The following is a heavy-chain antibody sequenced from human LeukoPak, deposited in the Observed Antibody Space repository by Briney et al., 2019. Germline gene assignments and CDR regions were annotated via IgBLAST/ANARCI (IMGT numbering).Heavy chain of an antibody. CDR1: GLTFSDHY. D-gene: IGHD1-26*01. V-gene: IGHV3-72*01. CDR3: AKGGGGSYYDY. CDR2: SRNKANSYIT. Sequence: GGSLRLSCAASGLTFSDHYMDWVRQAPGKGLEWVGRSRNKANSYITEYAASVEGRFTISRDDSKNSVYLQMNSLRTEDTAVYYCAKGGGGSYYDYWGQGTLVTVSS. J-gene: IGHJ4*02.